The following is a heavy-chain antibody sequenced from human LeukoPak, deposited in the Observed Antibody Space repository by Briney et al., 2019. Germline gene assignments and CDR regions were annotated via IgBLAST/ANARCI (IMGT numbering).Heavy chain of an antibody. CDR2: ISGRGITT. D-gene: IGHD2-2*02. CDR3: ARVFRDCSSTSCYTEDY. V-gene: IGHV3-23*01. CDR1: GFDFSNSA. J-gene: IGHJ4*02. Sequence: GGALRLSCAASGFDFSNSAMSWVRKAPGKGLKRSSTISGRGITTYYADSFKGRFTITRNNAKNLQYLQVNSLKDEDTGVYYCARVFRDCSSTSCYTEDYWGQVTLVTVSS.